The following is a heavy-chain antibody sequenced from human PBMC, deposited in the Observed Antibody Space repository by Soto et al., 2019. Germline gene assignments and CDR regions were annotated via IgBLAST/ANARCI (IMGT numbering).Heavy chain of an antibody. CDR3: ARSLTVTRFDQ. Sequence: QVHLQESGPGLVKPSETLSLFCNVSGGSMSNNYWTWIRQAPGKGLEGIGYVFYTGSTNYNPSLTSRVRISVDTSKKYFSLRLNSVTAADTAVYYCARSLTVTRFDQWGQGTRVTVS. J-gene: IGHJ4*02. V-gene: IGHV4-59*01. CDR1: GGSMSNNY. D-gene: IGHD4-17*01. CDR2: VFYTGST.